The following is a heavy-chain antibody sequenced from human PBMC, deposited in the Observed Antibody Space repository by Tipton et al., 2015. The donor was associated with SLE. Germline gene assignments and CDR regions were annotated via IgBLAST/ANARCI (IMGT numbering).Heavy chain of an antibody. D-gene: IGHD6-19*01. Sequence: TLSLTCAVSGYSISSGYYWGWIRQPPGKGLEWIGSIYHSGSTYYNPSLRSRVTISVDTSTNQFSLKLSSVTAADTAVYYCARSSGWYYFDYWGQGTLVTVSS. V-gene: IGHV4-38-2*01. CDR2: IYHSGST. CDR3: ARSSGWYYFDY. J-gene: IGHJ4*02. CDR1: GYSISSGYY.